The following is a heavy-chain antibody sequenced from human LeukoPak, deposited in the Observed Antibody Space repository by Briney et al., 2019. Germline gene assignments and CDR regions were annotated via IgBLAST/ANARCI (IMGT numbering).Heavy chain of an antibody. Sequence: GGSLRLSCAAFGFTFSSYSMNWVRQAPGKGLEWVSSISSSSSYIYYADSVKGRFTISRDNAKNSLYLQMNSLRAEDTAVYYCARAERFEYDSSGYYLFDYWGQGTLVTASS. D-gene: IGHD3-22*01. V-gene: IGHV3-21*01. CDR3: ARAERFEYDSSGYYLFDY. CDR1: GFTFSSYS. CDR2: ISSSSSYI. J-gene: IGHJ4*02.